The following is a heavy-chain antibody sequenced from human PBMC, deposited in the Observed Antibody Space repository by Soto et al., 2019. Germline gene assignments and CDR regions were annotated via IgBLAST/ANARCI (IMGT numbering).Heavy chain of an antibody. D-gene: IGHD2-2*01. CDR3: VRDIVVVPAASPMGYFDY. CDR2: ISGSGGST. Sequence: GGSLRLSFAASRFTFSNYVMSWVRQAPGKGLEWVSSISGSGGSTYYGDSVKGRFTISRDNSKNTLYLQMNSLRADDTALYYCVRDIVVVPAASPMGYFDYWGQGTLVTVSS. J-gene: IGHJ4*02. CDR1: RFTFSNYV. V-gene: IGHV3-23*01.